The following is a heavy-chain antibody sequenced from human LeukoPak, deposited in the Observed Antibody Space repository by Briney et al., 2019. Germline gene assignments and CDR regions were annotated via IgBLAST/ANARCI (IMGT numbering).Heavy chain of an antibody. V-gene: IGHV5-51*01. CDR1: GYNFGNYW. CDR2: IYPGDSDT. D-gene: IGHD6-19*01. CDR3: TRRAFSSGPFDS. Sequence: GESLKISCQGSGYNFGNYWIGWVRQVPGIGLEWMGIIYPGDSDTRYTPSFQGRVTISADTSISTAYLQWSSPRASDTSMYYCTRRAFSSGPFDSWGQGTLVTVSS. J-gene: IGHJ4*02.